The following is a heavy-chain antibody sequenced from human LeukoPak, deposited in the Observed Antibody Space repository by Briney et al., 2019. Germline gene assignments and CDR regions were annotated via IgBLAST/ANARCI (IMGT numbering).Heavy chain of an antibody. CDR1: GYTFINYA. CDR2: TNPYNGDT. Sequence: ASVKVSCKASGYTFINYAIHWVRQAPGQRLEWMGWTNPYNGDTEYSQKLQGRVTITKDTSATTAYMDLSTLKSEDTAVYYCARGSSSDWPLEYWGRGILVTVSS. D-gene: IGHD6-19*01. CDR3: ARGSSSDWPLEY. V-gene: IGHV1-3*01. J-gene: IGHJ4*02.